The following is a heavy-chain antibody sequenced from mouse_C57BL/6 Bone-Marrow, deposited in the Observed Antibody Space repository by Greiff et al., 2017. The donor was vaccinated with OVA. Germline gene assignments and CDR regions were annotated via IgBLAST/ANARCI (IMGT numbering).Heavy chain of an antibody. J-gene: IGHJ4*01. D-gene: IGHD1-1*01. CDR3: ARISYYYGSSYDYYAMDY. Sequence: QVTLKVCGPGILQPSQTLSLTCSFSGFSLSTFGMGVGWIRQPSGKGLEWLAHIWWDDDKYYNPALKSRLTISKDTSKNQVFLKIANVDTADTATYYCARISYYYGSSYDYYAMDYWGQGTSVTVSS. V-gene: IGHV8-8*01. CDR2: IWWDDDK. CDR1: GFSLSTFGMG.